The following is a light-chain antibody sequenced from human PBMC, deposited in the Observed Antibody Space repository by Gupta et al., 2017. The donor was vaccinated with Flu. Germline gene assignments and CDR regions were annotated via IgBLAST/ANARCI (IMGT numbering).Light chain of an antibody. V-gene: IGLV2-14*01. CDR2: EVS. Sequence: QSALTQPASVSGSPGPSITISCTGTSSDVGGYNYGSWYQQHPGKAPKLMIYEVSNRPSGVSNRFSGSKSGNTASLTISGLQAEDEADYYCSSYTSSSLYVFGTGTKVTVL. J-gene: IGLJ1*01. CDR1: SSDVGGYNY. CDR3: SSYTSSSLYV.